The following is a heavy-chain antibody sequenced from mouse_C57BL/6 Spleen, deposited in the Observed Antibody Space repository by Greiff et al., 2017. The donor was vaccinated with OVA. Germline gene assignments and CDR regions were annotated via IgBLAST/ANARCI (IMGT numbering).Heavy chain of an antibody. Sequence: EVHLVESGGGLVQPGGSLKLSCAASGFTFSDYYMYWVRQTPEKRLEWVAYISNGGGSTYYPDTVKGRFTISRDNAKNTLYLQMSRLKSEDTAMYYCARQKDGYYDYYAMDYWGQGTSVTVSS. D-gene: IGHD2-3*01. CDR3: ARQKDGYYDYYAMDY. CDR1: GFTFSDYY. CDR2: ISNGGGST. V-gene: IGHV5-12*01. J-gene: IGHJ4*01.